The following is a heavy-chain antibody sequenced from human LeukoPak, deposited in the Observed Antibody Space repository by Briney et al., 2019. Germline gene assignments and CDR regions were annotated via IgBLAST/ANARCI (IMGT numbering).Heavy chain of an antibody. CDR3: ARGRSVHDSSGYYYVH. Sequence: GGSLRLSCAASGLTVSSNYMSWVRKAPGKGLEWVSVIYSGGSTYYADSVKGRFTISRDNSKNTLYLQMNSLRAEDTAVYYCARGRSVHDSSGYYYVHWGQGTLVTVSS. V-gene: IGHV3-66*01. CDR1: GLTVSSNY. J-gene: IGHJ4*02. D-gene: IGHD3-22*01. CDR2: IYSGGST.